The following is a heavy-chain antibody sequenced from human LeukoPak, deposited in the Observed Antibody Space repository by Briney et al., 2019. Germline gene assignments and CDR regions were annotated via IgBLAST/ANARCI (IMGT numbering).Heavy chain of an antibody. J-gene: IGHJ4*02. CDR1: GFTFSSYG. V-gene: IGHV3-30*18. Sequence: PGGSLRLSCAASGFTFSSYGMHWVRQAPGKGLEWVAVISYDGSNKYYADSVKGRFTISRDNSKNTLYLQMNSLRAEDTAVYYCAKDRDYYDSSTDYWGQGTLVTVSS. D-gene: IGHD3-22*01. CDR2: ISYDGSNK. CDR3: AKDRDYYDSSTDY.